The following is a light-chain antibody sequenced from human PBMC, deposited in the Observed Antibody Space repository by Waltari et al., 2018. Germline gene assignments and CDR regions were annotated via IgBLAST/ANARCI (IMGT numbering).Light chain of an antibody. CDR3: LLAYGSLRV. CDR2: DTN. Sequence: QAVVTQEPSLTVSPGGTVTLTCGSSTGAVPSGHYPYWFQQKPGQVPRTLIYDTNNKQALRPARFLGALLGDKAALSLSGGQPEDEAEYYCLLAYGSLRVFGGGTKLAVL. J-gene: IGLJ3*02. CDR1: TGAVPSGHY. V-gene: IGLV7-46*01.